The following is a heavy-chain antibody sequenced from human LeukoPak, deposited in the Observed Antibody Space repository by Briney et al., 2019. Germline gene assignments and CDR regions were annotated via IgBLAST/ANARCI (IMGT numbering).Heavy chain of an antibody. CDR3: ARDRPLWFGSRRLENWFDP. D-gene: IGHD3-10*01. CDR2: IYYSGST. J-gene: IGHJ5*02. V-gene: IGHV4-59*01. Sequence: SETLSLTCTVSGGSISSYYWSWIRQPPGKGLEWIGYIYYSGSTNYNPSLKSRVTISVDTSKNQFSLKLSSVTAADTAVYYCARDRPLWFGSRRLENWFDPWGQGTLVTVSS. CDR1: GGSISSYY.